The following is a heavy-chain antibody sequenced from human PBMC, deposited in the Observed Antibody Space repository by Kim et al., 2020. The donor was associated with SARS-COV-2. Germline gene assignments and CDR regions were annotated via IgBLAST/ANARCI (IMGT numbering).Heavy chain of an antibody. V-gene: IGHV3-15*01. Sequence: GGSLRLSCAASGFTFSNAWMSWVRQAPGKGLEWVGRIKSKTDGGTTDYAAPVKGRFTISRDDSKNTLYLQMNSLKTEDTAVYYCTTRLWVDTAMGMLTGWGQGTLVTVSS. CDR1: GFTFSNAW. CDR3: TTRLWVDTAMGMLTG. D-gene: IGHD5-18*01. J-gene: IGHJ4*02. CDR2: IKSKTDGGTT.